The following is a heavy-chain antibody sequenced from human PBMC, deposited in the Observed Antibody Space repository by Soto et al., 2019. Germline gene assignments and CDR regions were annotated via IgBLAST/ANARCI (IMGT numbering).Heavy chain of an antibody. J-gene: IGHJ6*02. CDR3: SSACAAGGGFNYYGVDV. V-gene: IGHV4-31*03. CDR2: IYYSGTT. CDR1: GGSISSGGYY. D-gene: IGHD5-12*01. Sequence: SETLSLTCTVSGGSISSGGYYWYWIRQHPGKGLEWIGYIYYSGTTYYNPSLKRRVTISVDTSKNQFSLKLSSVTAADTAVYYCSSACAAGGGFNYYGVDVWVQGTTVTVSS.